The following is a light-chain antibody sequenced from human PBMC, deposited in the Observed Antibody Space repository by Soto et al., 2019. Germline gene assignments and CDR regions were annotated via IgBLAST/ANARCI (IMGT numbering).Light chain of an antibody. J-gene: IGLJ3*02. CDR2: EDD. CDR3: QSYDINSHVVM. V-gene: IGLV6-57*03. Sequence: NFMLTQPHSVSESPGKTVTISCTRSSGSIASSFVQWYQQRPGGVPTALIHEDDQRPSGVPDRFSGSIDTSSNSASLTISGLKTEDEADYFCQSYDINSHVVMFGGGTKLTVL. CDR1: SGSIASSF.